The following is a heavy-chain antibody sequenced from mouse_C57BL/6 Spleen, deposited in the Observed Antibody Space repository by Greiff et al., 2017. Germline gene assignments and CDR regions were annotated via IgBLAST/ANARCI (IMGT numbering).Heavy chain of an antibody. V-gene: IGHV5-4*01. Sequence: EVMLVESGGGLVKPGGSLKLSCAASGFTFSSYAMSWVRQTPEKRLEWVATISEGGSYTYYPYNAKGRFSISRANAKNNLYLQMSHLKSDDTAMYYCARDRPDSYYLYYVDDWGKGTTLTVS. CDR3: ARDRPDSYYLYYVDD. CDR2: ISEGGSYT. CDR1: GFTFSSYA. J-gene: IGHJ2*01. D-gene: IGHD2-3*01.